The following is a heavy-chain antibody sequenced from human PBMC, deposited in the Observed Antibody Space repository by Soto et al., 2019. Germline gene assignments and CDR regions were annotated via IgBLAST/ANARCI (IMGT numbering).Heavy chain of an antibody. Sequence: SQTLSLPYTVYAGPLIPGYQRWFRLPPGKKMEWIGEINHIGSTNYNPSLKSRVTISVDTSKNQFSLKLSSVTAADTAVYYCARGSSPGAYIVVVPADNYYYGMDVWGQGTTVTVS. CDR3: ARGSSPGAYIVVVPADNYYYGMDV. V-gene: IGHV4-34*01. J-gene: IGHJ6*02. CDR2: INHIGST. D-gene: IGHD2-2*01. CDR1: AGPLIPGY.